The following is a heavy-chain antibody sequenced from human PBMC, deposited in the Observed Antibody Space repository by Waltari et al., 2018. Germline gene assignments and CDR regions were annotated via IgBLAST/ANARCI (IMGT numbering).Heavy chain of an antibody. CDR2: ITPGDGNV. J-gene: IGHJ4*02. CDR3: AGERAGTYYFDF. CDR1: GYTFTSYN. Sequence: QVQVVQSGAEVKRPGASVSVSCKASGYTFTSYNIHWVRPATGHGLEWMGIITPGDGNVSYAQKFRGRVTMPRDTSTSTVYMELSSLTSEDTAVYYCAGERAGTYYFDFWGQGTLVTVSS. V-gene: IGHV1-46*01.